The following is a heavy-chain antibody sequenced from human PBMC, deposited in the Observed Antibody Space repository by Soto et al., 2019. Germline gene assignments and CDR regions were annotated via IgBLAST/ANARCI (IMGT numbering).Heavy chain of an antibody. CDR3: ARGLDYVVY. Sequence: SETLSLTCAVYGGSFSGYYWSWIRQPPGKGLEWIGEINHSGSTNYNPSLKSRVTISVDTSKNQFSLKLSSVTAADTAVYYCARGLDYVVYWGQGTLVTVSS. CDR1: GGSFSGYY. J-gene: IGHJ4*02. CDR2: INHSGST. V-gene: IGHV4-34*01.